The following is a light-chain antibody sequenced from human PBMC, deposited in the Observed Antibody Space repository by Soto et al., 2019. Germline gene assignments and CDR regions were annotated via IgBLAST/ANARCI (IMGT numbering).Light chain of an antibody. J-gene: IGKJ1*01. CDR1: QSVSSSY. Sequence: EIVLTQSPGTLSLSPGERATLSCRASQSVSSSYLAWYQQKPGQAPRHLIYGASSRATGIPDRFSGSGSGTDFTLTISRLEPEDFAVYYCQQYGSSPLGTFGQGTKVEIK. V-gene: IGKV3-20*01. CDR2: GAS. CDR3: QQYGSSPLGT.